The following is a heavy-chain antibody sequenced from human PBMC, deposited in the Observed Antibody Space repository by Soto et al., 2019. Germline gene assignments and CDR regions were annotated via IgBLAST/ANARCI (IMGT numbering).Heavy chain of an antibody. CDR3: AVRSGYKVADYGMDV. J-gene: IGHJ6*02. CDR1: GYTFTSYY. D-gene: IGHD3-3*01. V-gene: IGHV1-46*01. CDR2: INPSGGST. Sequence: ASVKVSCKASGYTFTSYYMHWVRQAPGQGLEWMGIINPSGGSTSYAQKFQGRVTMTRDTSTSTVYMELSSLRSEDTAVYYCAVRSGYKVADYGMDVWGQGTTVTVSS.